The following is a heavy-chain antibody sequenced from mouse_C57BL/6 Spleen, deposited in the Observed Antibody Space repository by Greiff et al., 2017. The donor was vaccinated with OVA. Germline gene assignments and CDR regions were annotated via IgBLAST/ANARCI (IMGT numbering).Heavy chain of an antibody. Sequence: EVKLMESGGGLVQPGGSLSLSCAASGFTFTDYYMSWVRQPPGKALEWLGFIRNKANGYTTEYSASVKGRFTISRDNSQSILYLQMNALRAEDSATYYCASYENYFDYWGQGTTLTVSS. CDR3: ASYENYFDY. J-gene: IGHJ2*01. CDR2: IRNKANGYTT. V-gene: IGHV7-3*01. CDR1: GFTFTDYY.